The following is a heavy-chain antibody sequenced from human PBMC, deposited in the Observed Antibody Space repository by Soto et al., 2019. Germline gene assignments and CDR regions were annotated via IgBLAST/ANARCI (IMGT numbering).Heavy chain of an antibody. CDR3: ARAPILVAVTRHENYSEY. CDR2: IIPIFDST. CDR1: GGTFSNSV. V-gene: IGHV1-69*13. Sequence: SVKVSCKASGGTFSNSVISWVRQAPGQGLEWVGGIIPIFDSTNYAQKLQGRVRITADESTSTAYMEPSSLRSEDSALYYCARAPILVAVTRHENYSEYWGEGTMVSVSS. D-gene: IGHD2-21*01. J-gene: IGHJ4*02.